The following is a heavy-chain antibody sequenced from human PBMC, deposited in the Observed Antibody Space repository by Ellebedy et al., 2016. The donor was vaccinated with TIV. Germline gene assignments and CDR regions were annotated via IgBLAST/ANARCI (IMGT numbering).Heavy chain of an antibody. D-gene: IGHD2-8*02. J-gene: IGHJ4*02. Sequence: PGGSLRLSCAASGFTFTTYWMSWVRQAPGKGLEWVANMNQVGSEKYYVDSVKGRFTISRDNAQNSLYLHMTNLRAEDTAVYYWARDPKSPGDTGNGDYWGQGVVVTVST. CDR3: ARDPKSPGDTGNGDY. CDR1: GFTFTTYW. CDR2: MNQVGSEK. V-gene: IGHV3-7*03.